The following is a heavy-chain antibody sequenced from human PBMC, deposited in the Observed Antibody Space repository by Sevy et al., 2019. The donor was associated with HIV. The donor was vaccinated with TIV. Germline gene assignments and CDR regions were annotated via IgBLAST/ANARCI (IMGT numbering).Heavy chain of an antibody. CDR2: ISAYNGDT. CDR1: GYTFTSYG. D-gene: IGHD3-22*01. CDR3: ARSPTTRPIYYNTTGSGVGGFDI. J-gene: IGHJ3*02. Sequence: ASVKVSCKASGYTFTSYGISWVRQAPGQGLEWMGWISAYNGDTNYVQKLQGRVTMTTDTSTSTAYMELRSLRSDDTAVFYSARSPTTRPIYYNTTGSGVGGFDIWGQGTMVTVSS. V-gene: IGHV1-18*04.